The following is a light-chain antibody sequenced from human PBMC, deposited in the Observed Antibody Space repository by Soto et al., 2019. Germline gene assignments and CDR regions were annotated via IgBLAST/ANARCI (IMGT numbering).Light chain of an antibody. V-gene: IGKV3D-15*01. CDR2: HAS. Sequence: EIVMTQSPAPLSVSPGERATLSCRASQSVSSNLAWYQQKPGQAPRLLIYHASTRATGIPARFSGSGSETEFTLSISSLQPEDFAVYYCQQYNNWPPAFGGGTKVEIK. CDR1: QSVSSN. CDR3: QQYNNWPPA. J-gene: IGKJ4*01.